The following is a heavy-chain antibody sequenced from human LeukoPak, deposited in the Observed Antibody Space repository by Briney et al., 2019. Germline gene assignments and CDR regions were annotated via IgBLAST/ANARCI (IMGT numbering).Heavy chain of an antibody. CDR3: ASRALGRPFDY. Sequence: GASVKVSCKASGYTFTGYYMHWVRQAPGQGLEWMGWINPNSGGINYAQKFQGRFTMTRDTSISTAYMELGSLRSDDTAVYYCASRALGRPFDYWGQGTLSPSPQ. V-gene: IGHV1-2*02. J-gene: IGHJ4*02. CDR2: INPNSGGI. CDR1: GYTFTGYY. D-gene: IGHD3-10*01.